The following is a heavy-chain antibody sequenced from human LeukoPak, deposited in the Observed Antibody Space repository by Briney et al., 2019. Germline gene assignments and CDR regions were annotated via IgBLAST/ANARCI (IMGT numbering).Heavy chain of an antibody. CDR2: MNPNSGNT. D-gene: IGHD2-15*01. V-gene: IGHV1-8*01. CDR3: ARGRRYCSGGSCYLYYFDY. Sequence: ASVKVSCKASGYTFTSCDINWVRQATGQGLEWMGWMNPNSGNTGYAQKFQGRVTMTRNTSISTAYMELSSLRSEDTAVYYCARGRRYCSGGSCYLYYFDYWGQGTLVTVSS. J-gene: IGHJ4*02. CDR1: GYTFTSCD.